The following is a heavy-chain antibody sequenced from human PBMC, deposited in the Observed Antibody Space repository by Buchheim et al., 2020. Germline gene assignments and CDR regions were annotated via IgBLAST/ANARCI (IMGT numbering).Heavy chain of an antibody. CDR2: FSGGISTT. CDR3: AKATSGTCSGATCYYFDS. V-gene: IGHV3-23*01. J-gene: IGHJ4*02. CDR1: GFTFSSYA. D-gene: IGHD2-2*01. Sequence: EVQLLESGGDLVQPGGSLRLSCGASGFTFSSYAMSWVRQAPGKRLEWVATFSGGISTTYVADSMKGRFTISRDNSQNTGYLQMNSLRADDTALYYCAKATSGTCSGATCYYFDSWGQGTL.